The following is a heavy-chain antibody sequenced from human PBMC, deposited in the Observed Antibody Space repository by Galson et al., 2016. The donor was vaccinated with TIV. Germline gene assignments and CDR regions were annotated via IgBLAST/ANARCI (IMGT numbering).Heavy chain of an antibody. CDR1: GFTFSSYA. D-gene: IGHD3-22*01. V-gene: IGHV3-23*01. Sequence: SLRLSCAASGFTFSSYALTWVRQAPGKGLEWVSAISGGGGSSYYGDSLKGRFTISRDNSEKMLYLQMNGLRAEDTAVYYCAKVPSSGFSYYYGIDVWGHGTTVTVS. CDR3: AKVPSSGFSYYYGIDV. CDR2: ISGGGGSS. J-gene: IGHJ6*02.